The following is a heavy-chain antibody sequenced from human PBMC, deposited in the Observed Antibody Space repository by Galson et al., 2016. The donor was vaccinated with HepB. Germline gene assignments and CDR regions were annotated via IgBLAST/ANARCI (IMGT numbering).Heavy chain of an antibody. J-gene: IGHJ6*02. CDR2: IIPMFGTA. CDR1: GDTFNNDA. CDR3: ARGESARYSYGLHSYYVMDV. V-gene: IGHV1-69*06. D-gene: IGHD5-18*01. Sequence: SVKVSCKAFGDTFNNDAITWVRQAPGQGLEWMGGIIPMFGTAKYAQRFQGRVKITADKSTNTAYMELSSLRSEDTAVYFCARGESARYSYGLHSYYVMDVWGQGTTVTVSS.